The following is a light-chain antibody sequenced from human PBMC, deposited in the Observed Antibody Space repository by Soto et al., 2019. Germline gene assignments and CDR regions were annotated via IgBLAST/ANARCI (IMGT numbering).Light chain of an antibody. CDR2: GAS. J-gene: IGKJ4*01. CDR1: QSVSSS. Sequence: EILMTHSPATLTLSPGDRVTLSCRASQSVSSSLAWYPQKPAQAHRLHIYGASTRATRIPARVSRGGSETEFTLTLSSLQSEDFAVYYCQQYNNWPPHTCDGGTKVEIK. CDR3: QQYNNWPPHT. V-gene: IGKV3-15*01.